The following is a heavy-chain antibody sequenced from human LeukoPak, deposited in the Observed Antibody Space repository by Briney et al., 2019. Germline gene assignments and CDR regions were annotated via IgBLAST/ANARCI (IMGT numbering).Heavy chain of an antibody. CDR2: INPNSGGT. J-gene: IGHJ4*02. CDR1: GYTFTAYY. CDR3: ARTPGGAVATDY. Sequence: ASVKVSCKASGYTFTAYYIHWVRQAPGQGLEWMGWINPNSGGTNYAQKFQGRVTMTRDTSISTAYMELSRLRSDDTAVYYCARTPGGAVATDYWGQGTLVTVSS. D-gene: IGHD6-19*01. V-gene: IGHV1-2*02.